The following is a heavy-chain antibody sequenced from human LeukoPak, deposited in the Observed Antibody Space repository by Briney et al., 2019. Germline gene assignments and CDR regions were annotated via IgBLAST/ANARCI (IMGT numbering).Heavy chain of an antibody. D-gene: IGHD2-2*01. V-gene: IGHV3-53*01. J-gene: IGHJ4*02. CDR2: IYSGGST. CDR1: GFTVSSNY. CDR3: ALSPQYCSSTSCLDY. Sequence: GGSLRLSCAASGFTVSSNYMSWVRRAPGKGLEWVSVIYSGGSTYYADSVKGRFTISRDNSKNTLYLQMNSLRAEDTAVYYCALSPQYCSSTSCLDYWGQGTLVTVSS.